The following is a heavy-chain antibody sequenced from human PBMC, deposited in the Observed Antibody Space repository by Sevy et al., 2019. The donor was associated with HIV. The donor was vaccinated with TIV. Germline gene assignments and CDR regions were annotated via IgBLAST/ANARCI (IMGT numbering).Heavy chain of an antibody. V-gene: IGHV4-4*07. D-gene: IGHD1-1*01. CDR2: INTSGST. CDR1: GDSFSSYF. CDR3: ARSTWVTATTGFSKSYYFDY. J-gene: IGHJ4*02. Sequence: SETLSLTCTVSGDSFSSYFWAWIRQPAGKGLEWIGRINTSGSTNYNPSLKSRVTMSVDTWKSQFSLKVTSLTAADTAIYFCARSTWVTATTGFSKSYYFDYWGQGSLVTVSS.